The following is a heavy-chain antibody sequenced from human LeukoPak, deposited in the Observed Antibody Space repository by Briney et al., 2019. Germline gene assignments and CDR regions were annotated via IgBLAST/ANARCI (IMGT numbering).Heavy chain of an antibody. J-gene: IGHJ4*02. V-gene: IGHV3-15*01. CDR1: GFTLFTFNNAW. CDR3: TTDLLDY. Sequence: GGSLRLSCTASGFTLFTFNNAWLSWVRQTPGKGLECIGRIKSKTDGGTTEYTAPVKGRFSISRDDSKNTVYLQVNSLKTEDTAVYYCTTDLLDYWGQGTLVTVSS. CDR2: IKSKTDGGTT.